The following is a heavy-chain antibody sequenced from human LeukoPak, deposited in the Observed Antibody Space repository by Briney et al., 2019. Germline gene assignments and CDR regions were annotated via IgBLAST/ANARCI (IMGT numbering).Heavy chain of an antibody. Sequence: SETLSLTCTVSGGSISSYYWSWIRQPPGKGLEWIGNIYYSGSTNYNPSLKSRVTISVDTSKNQYSLKLSSVTAADTAIYYCARSYCSGGSCWVYFDYWGQGTLVTVSS. J-gene: IGHJ4*02. D-gene: IGHD2-15*01. CDR3: ARSYCSGGSCWVYFDY. V-gene: IGHV4-59*08. CDR1: GGSISSYY. CDR2: IYYSGST.